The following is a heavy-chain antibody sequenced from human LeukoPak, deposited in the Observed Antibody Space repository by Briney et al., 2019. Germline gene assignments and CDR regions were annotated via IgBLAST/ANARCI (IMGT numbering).Heavy chain of an antibody. CDR3: ARSYAHDY. CDR2: INHSGST. Sequence: SETLSLTCAVYGGSFSGDYWSWIRQPPGKGLEWIGEINHSGSTNYNPSLKSRVTISVDTSKNQFSLKLSSVTAADTAVYYCARSYAHDYWGQGTVVTVSS. D-gene: IGHD2-2*01. V-gene: IGHV4-34*01. CDR1: GGSFSGDY. J-gene: IGHJ4*02.